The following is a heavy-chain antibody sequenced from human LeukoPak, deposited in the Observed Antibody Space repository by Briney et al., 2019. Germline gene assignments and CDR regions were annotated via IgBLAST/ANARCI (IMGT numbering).Heavy chain of an antibody. CDR2: IYPGDSDT. J-gene: IGHJ4*02. CDR3: ARRAPKTGTTSHYFDY. D-gene: IGHD1-1*01. CDR1: GDSFTNSW. Sequence: GESLKISCKGFGDSFTNSWIGWVRQTPGKGLEWMGIIYPGDSDTRYSPSFQGQVTISADKSISTAYLQWSSLKASDSAMYYCARRAPKTGTTSHYFDYWGQGTLVTVSS. V-gene: IGHV5-51*01.